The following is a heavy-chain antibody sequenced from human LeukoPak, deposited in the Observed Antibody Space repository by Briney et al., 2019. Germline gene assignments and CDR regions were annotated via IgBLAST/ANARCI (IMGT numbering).Heavy chain of an antibody. CDR3: AREERFGESELDY. D-gene: IGHD3-10*01. CDR2: ISVFNGNT. Sequence: ASVKVSCKASGYTFATSGVSWVRQAPGQGLEWMGWISVFNGNTNYAQKLQGRLTMTTDTSASTAYMDLTSLTSDDTAVYYCAREERFGESELDYWGQGTLVTVSS. V-gene: IGHV1-18*01. CDR1: GYTFATSG. J-gene: IGHJ4*02.